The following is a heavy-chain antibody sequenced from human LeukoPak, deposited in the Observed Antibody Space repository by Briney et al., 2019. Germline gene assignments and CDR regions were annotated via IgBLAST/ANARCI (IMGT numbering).Heavy chain of an antibody. D-gene: IGHD1-26*01. V-gene: IGHV4-39*07. CDR3: VRVKTGSIYDH. Sequence: SETLSLTCTVSGGSISSSNYYWAWIRQPPGKGLEWVASISYSGGTFCNASVQSRVTISRDTSKNQFSLSLNSLTASDTAVYYCVRVKTGSIYDHWGQGTLVTVSS. CDR1: GGSISSSNYY. J-gene: IGHJ1*01. CDR2: ISYSGGT.